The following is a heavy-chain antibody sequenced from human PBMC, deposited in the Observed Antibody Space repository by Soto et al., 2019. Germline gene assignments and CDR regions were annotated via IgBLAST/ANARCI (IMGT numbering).Heavy chain of an antibody. D-gene: IGHD5-18*01. Sequence: QVQLQQWGAGLLKPSETLTLTCAVNAGSFSGYYWTWIRQPPGKGLEWIGEINHSGGTNYNPSLKSRVTISEDTSKNQFSLKLTSVTAADTAVYYCARHSGYFYGATTLLYTYYGLDVWGQGTTVTVSS. J-gene: IGHJ6*02. V-gene: IGHV4-34*01. CDR2: INHSGGT. CDR3: ARHSGYFYGATTLLYTYYGLDV. CDR1: AGSFSGYY.